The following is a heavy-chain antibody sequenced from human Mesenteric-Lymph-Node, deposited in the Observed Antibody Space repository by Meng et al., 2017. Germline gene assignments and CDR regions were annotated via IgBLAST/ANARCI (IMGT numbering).Heavy chain of an antibody. Sequence: GESLKISCVASGFTFSSYAMHWVRQAPGKGLEWVSYINSGGTTMYYADSVKGRFTISRDNAKNSLYLQMNGLRDDDAAVYYCARPQYTYGKDPYEHWGQGTLVTVSS. CDR1: GFTFSSYA. D-gene: IGHD5-18*01. V-gene: IGHV3-48*02. CDR3: ARPQYTYGKDPYEH. CDR2: INSGGTTM. J-gene: IGHJ4*02.